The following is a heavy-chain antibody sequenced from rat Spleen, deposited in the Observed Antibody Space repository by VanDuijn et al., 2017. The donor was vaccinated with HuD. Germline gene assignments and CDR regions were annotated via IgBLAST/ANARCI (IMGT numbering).Heavy chain of an antibody. CDR3: TKETMGVTPLIDY. CDR1: GFSLSNYG. CDR2: MWSDGDT. V-gene: IGHV2-63*01. D-gene: IGHD1-9*01. Sequence: QVQLKESGPGLVQPSQTLSLTCTVSGFSLSNYGVIWVRQPPGKGLEWMGVMWSDGDTSYNSALKSRLSISRDTSKNQVFLKMDSLQTDDTGTYYCTKETMGVTPLIDYWGQGVMVTVSS. J-gene: IGHJ2*01.